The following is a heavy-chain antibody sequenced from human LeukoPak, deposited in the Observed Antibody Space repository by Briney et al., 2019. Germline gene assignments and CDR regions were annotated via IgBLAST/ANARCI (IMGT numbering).Heavy chain of an antibody. CDR2: ISSSSSYT. J-gene: IGHJ3*02. CDR3: ARPTGYCGGDCPDAFDI. CDR1: GFTFSNYS. V-gene: IGHV3-21*01. D-gene: IGHD2-21*02. Sequence: GGSLRLSCAASGFTFSNYSMNWVRQAPGKGLEWVSSISSSSSYTFYADSVKGRFTISTDNAKNSLYLQMNSLRAEDTAVYYCARPTGYCGGDCPDAFDIWGQGTMVTVSS.